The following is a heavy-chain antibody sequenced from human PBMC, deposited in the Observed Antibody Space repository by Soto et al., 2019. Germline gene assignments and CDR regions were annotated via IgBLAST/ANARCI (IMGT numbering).Heavy chain of an antibody. J-gene: IGHJ6*03. CDR3: ARAGDREWYYYDMDV. V-gene: IGHV1-18*01. Sequence: ASVKVSCKASGYTFTSYGISWVRQAPGQGLEWMGWISAYNGNTNYAQKLQGRVTMTTDTSTSTAYMELRSLRSDDTAVYYCARAGDREWYYYDMDVWGKGTTVTVSS. CDR1: GYTFTSYG. CDR2: ISAYNGNT. D-gene: IGHD7-27*01.